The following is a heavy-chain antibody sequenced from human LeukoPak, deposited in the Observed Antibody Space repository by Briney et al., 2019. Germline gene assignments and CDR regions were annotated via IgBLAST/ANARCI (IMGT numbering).Heavy chain of an antibody. V-gene: IGHV5-10-1*01. J-gene: IGHJ3*02. Sequence: GESLKISCKGSGYSFTSYWISWVRQVPGEGLEWMGRIDPSDSYTNYSPSFQGHVTISADKSISTAYLQWSSLKASDTAMYYCARQVGGGYSGYDRGAFDIWGQGTMVTVSS. CDR3: ARQVGGGYSGYDRGAFDI. D-gene: IGHD5-12*01. CDR1: GYSFTSYW. CDR2: IDPSDSYT.